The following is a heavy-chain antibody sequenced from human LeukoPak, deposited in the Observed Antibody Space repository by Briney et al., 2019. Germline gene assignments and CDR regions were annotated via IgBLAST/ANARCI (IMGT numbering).Heavy chain of an antibody. CDR3: ARVGAITENDY. D-gene: IGHD3-10*01. J-gene: IGHJ4*02. CDR2: ISSSGSYI. Sequence: PGGSLRLSCAASGFTFSSYTMNWVRQAPGKGLEWVSSISSSGSYIYYADSVKGRFTISRDNAKNSLYLQMNSLRAEDTAVYYCARVGAITENDYWGQGTLVTVSS. V-gene: IGHV3-21*01. CDR1: GFTFSSYT.